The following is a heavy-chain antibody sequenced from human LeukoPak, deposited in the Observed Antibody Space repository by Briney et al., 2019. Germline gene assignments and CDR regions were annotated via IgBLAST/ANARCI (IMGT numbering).Heavy chain of an antibody. V-gene: IGHV5-51*01. CDR3: ARLDTMGRWGYYGMDV. CDR2: IYPGDSDT. CDR1: GYSFTSYW. D-gene: IGHD3-10*01. J-gene: IGHJ6*04. Sequence: GESLKISCKGSGYSFTSYWIGWVRQMPGKGLEWMGIIYPGDSDTRYSPSFQGQVTISADKSISTAYLQWSSLKASDTAMYYCARLDTMGRWGYYGMDVWGKGTTVTVSS.